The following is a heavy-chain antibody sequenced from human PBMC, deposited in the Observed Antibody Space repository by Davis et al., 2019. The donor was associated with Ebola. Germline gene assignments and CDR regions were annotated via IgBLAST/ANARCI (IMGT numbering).Heavy chain of an antibody. J-gene: IGHJ4*02. V-gene: IGHV3-73*01. CDR1: GFTFSGSA. CDR2: TRSKANSYAT. D-gene: IGHD4-23*01. Sequence: GGSLRLSCAASGFTFSGSAMHWVRQASGKGLEWVGRTRSKANSYATAYAASVKGRFTISRDDSKNTAYLQMNSLKTEDTAVYYCTSTGTTVVTPKDYWGQGTLVTVSS. CDR3: TSTGTTVVTPKDY.